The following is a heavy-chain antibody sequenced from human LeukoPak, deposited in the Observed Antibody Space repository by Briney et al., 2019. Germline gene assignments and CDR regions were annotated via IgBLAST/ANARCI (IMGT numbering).Heavy chain of an antibody. J-gene: IGHJ6*02. CDR3: ARERGYCSGGSCYEGRYYYGMDV. V-gene: IGHV4-30-4*01. Sequence: TSETLSLTCTVSGGSISSGDYYWSWIRQPPGKGLEWIGYIYYSGSTYYNPSLKSRVTISVDTSKNQFSLKLSSVTAADTAVYYCARERGYCSGGSCYEGRYYYGMDVWGQGTTVTVSS. CDR2: IYYSGST. D-gene: IGHD2-15*01. CDR1: GGSISSGDYY.